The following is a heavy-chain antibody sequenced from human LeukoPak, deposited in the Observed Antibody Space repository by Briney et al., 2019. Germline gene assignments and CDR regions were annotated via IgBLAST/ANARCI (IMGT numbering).Heavy chain of an antibody. V-gene: IGHV3-21*01. CDR3: ARDFKETRRGGYNY. CDR2: ISSSSSYI. Sequence: SSGTLSLTCAVSGGSISSSHWWSWVRQPPGKGLEWVSSISSSSSYIYYADSVKGRFTISRDNAKNSLYLQMNSLRAEDTAVYYCARDFKETRRGGYNYWGRGTLVTVSS. D-gene: IGHD5-12*01. CDR1: GGSISSSHW. J-gene: IGHJ4*02.